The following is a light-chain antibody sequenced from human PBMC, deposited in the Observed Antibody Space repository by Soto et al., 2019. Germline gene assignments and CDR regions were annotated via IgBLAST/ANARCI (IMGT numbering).Light chain of an antibody. J-gene: IGKJ1*01. V-gene: IGKV1-39*01. CDR2: AAS. Sequence: DIQMTKSPSSLSASVGDRVTITCRASQSITTYLNWYQQKPGKAPKLLIYAASGLQSGVPSRFSGSGSGTDFTLTVSSLQPEDFATYDCQQTYSRMTFGQGTKVDIK. CDR3: QQTYSRMT. CDR1: QSITTY.